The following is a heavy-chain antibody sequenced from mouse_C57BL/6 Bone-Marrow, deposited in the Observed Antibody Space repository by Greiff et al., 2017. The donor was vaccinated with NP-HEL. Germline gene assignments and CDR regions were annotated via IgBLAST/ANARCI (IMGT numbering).Heavy chain of an antibody. Sequence: QVQLQQSGAELAKPGASVKLSCKASGYTFTSYWMHWVKQRPGQGLEWIGYINPSSGYTKYNQKFKDKATLTADKSSSTAYMQLSSLTYEDSAVYYCARDHLLLRRWFAYWGQGTLVTVSA. V-gene: IGHV1-7*01. CDR3: ARDHLLLRRWFAY. J-gene: IGHJ3*01. D-gene: IGHD1-1*01. CDR2: INPSSGYT. CDR1: GYTFTSYW.